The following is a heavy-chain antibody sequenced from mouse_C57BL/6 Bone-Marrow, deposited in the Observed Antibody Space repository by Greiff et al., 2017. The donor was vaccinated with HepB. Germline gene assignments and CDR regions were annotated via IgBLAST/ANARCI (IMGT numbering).Heavy chain of an antibody. D-gene: IGHD2-1*01. V-gene: IGHV10-1*01. CDR2: IRSKSNNYAT. Sequence: GGGLVQPKGSLTLSCAASGFSFNTYAMNWVRQAPGKGLEWVARIRSKSNNYATYYADSVKDRFTISRDDSESMLYLQMNNLKTEDTAMYYCGGKGFAYWGQGTLVTVS. J-gene: IGHJ3*01. CDR3: GGKGFAY. CDR1: GFSFNTYA.